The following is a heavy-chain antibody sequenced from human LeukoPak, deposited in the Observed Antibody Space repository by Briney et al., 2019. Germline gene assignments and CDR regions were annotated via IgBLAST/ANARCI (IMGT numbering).Heavy chain of an antibody. D-gene: IGHD2-21*01. CDR1: GGSISRYY. CDR3: VRLVVDSRGIKEVAVEN. V-gene: IGHV4-59*08. CDR2: IYRSGTT. J-gene: IGHJ4*02. Sequence: PSETLSLTCSVSGGSISRYYCSWIRQPPGGGLEWIGYIYRSGTTNYNPSLKSRITMSMDTSKNQFSLKLTSVTAADTAVYYCVRLVVDSRGIKEVAVENWGQGTPVTVSS.